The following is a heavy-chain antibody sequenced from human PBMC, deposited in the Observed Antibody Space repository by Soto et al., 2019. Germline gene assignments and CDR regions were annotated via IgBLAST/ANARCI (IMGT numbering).Heavy chain of an antibody. CDR3: ARTECSTSCYGVYYYYYYMDV. V-gene: IGHV1-18*01. D-gene: IGHD2-2*01. J-gene: IGHJ6*03. Sequence: ASVKVSCKASGYTFTSYGISWVRQAPGQGLEWMGWISAYNGNTNYAQKLQGRVTMTTDTSTSTAYMELRSLRSDDTAVYYCARTECSTSCYGVYYYYYYMDVWGKGTTVTVS. CDR2: ISAYNGNT. CDR1: GYTFTSYG.